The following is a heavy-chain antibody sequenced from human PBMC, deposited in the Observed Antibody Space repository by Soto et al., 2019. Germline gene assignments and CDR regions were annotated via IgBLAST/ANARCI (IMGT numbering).Heavy chain of an antibody. D-gene: IGHD4-17*01. CDR3: AADTVTLYYYYYGMDV. J-gene: IGHJ6*02. CDR2: IYYSGST. V-gene: IGHV4-31*03. Sequence: SETLSLTCTVSGGSISSGGYSWTWIRQHPGKGLEWIGYIYYSGSTYYNPSLKSRVTISVDTSKNQFSLKLSSVTAADTAVYYCAADTVTLYYYYYGMDVWGQGTTVTVSS. CDR1: GGSISSGGYS.